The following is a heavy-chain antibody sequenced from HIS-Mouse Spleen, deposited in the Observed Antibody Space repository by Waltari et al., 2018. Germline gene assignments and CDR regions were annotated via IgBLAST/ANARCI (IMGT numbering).Heavy chain of an antibody. CDR1: GGTFSSYA. Sequence: QVQLVQSGAEVKKPGSSVKVSCKASGGTFSSYAISWVRQAPGQGLEWMGRMNPNLGIANYAQKVQGRGTITEDKSTSTAYMGLSSLRSEDTAVYYCARCSPVVPAASSLDYWGQGTLVTVSS. J-gene: IGHJ4*02. D-gene: IGHD2-2*01. V-gene: IGHV1-69*04. CDR2: MNPNLGIA. CDR3: ARCSPVVPAASSLDY.